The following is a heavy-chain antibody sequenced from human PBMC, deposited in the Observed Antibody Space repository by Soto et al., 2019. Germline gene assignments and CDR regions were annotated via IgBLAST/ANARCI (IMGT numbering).Heavy chain of an antibody. CDR1: GFTFDDYT. CDR2: ISWDGGST. D-gene: IGHD5-12*01. Sequence: GGSLRLSCAASGFTFDDYTMHWVRQAPGKGLEWVSLISWDGGSTYYADSVKGRFTISRDNSKNSLYLQMNSLRTEDTALYYGAKVGYSGYDSNHYYYYYGMDVWGQGTTVTVSS. V-gene: IGHV3-43*01. J-gene: IGHJ6*02. CDR3: AKVGYSGYDSNHYYYYYGMDV.